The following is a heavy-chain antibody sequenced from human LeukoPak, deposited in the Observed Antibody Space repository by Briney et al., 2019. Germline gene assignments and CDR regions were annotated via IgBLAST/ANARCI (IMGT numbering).Heavy chain of an antibody. V-gene: IGHV4-34*01. CDR2: INHSGST. Sequence: SETLSLTCAVYGGSFSGYYWSWIRQPPGKGLEWIGEINHSGSTNYNPSLKSRVTISVDTSKTQSSLKLSSVTAADTAVYYCARSRLHPIIFDYWGQGTLVTVSS. D-gene: IGHD5-24*01. CDR1: GGSFSGYY. J-gene: IGHJ4*02. CDR3: ARSRLHPIIFDY.